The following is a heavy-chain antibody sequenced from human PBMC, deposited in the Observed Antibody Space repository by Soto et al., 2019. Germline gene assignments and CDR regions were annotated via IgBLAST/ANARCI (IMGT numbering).Heavy chain of an antibody. CDR2: IREDGKEI. V-gene: IGHV3-7*01. J-gene: IGHJ3*02. Sequence: PGGSLRLSCAATGFTLSKYWMAWVRQTPGKGLEFVANIREDGKEINYVDSVKGRFTISRDNARSSLFLQMNSLRDDDTAVYYCGTDQWGGAFDIGGQGTMVTVSS. CDR1: GFTLSKYW. CDR3: GTDQWGGAFDI. D-gene: IGHD3-10*01.